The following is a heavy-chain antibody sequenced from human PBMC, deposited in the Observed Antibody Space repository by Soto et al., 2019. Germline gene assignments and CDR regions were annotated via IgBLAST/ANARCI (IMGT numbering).Heavy chain of an antibody. D-gene: IGHD6-13*01. CDR2: ISYDGSNK. CDR3: ARDVRIAAAATGGYLEH. Sequence: GGSLRLSCAASGFTFSSYAMHWVRQAPGKGLEWVAVISYDGSNKYYADSVKGRFTISRDFSKNTLYLQMNSLRSADTAVYYCARDVRIAAAATGGYLEHWGQGTLVTVPS. J-gene: IGHJ1*01. CDR1: GFTFSSYA. V-gene: IGHV3-30-3*01.